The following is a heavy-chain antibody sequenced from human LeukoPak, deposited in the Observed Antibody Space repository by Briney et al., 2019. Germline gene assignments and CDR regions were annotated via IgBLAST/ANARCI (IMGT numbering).Heavy chain of an antibody. CDR2: IYYGDSS. J-gene: IGHJ4*02. D-gene: IGHD3-10*01. CDR1: GASISTRSYF. V-gene: IGHV4-39*07. CDR3: ARGWPGNYFDD. Sequence: SETLSLTCTVSGASISTRSYFWGWIRQPPGRGLEWITSIYYGDSSYYSPSLKTRVTISLDTSKNQFSLKLTSVTDADTAVYYCARGWPGNYFDDWGQGTLVTVSP.